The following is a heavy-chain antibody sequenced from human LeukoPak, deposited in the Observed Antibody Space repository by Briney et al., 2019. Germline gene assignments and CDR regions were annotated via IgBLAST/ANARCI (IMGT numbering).Heavy chain of an antibody. V-gene: IGHV1-18*01. J-gene: IGHJ4*02. CDR2: ISAYKGNT. CDR1: GYTFTSYG. D-gene: IGHD5-24*01. CDR3: ATAPEMATISPPIDY. Sequence: ASVKVSCKASGYTFTSYGISWVRQGPGQGLEWMGWISAYKGNTNYAQKLQGRVTMTTDASTSTAYMGLRSLRSHDTAVYYCATAPEMATISPPIDYWGQGTLVTVSS.